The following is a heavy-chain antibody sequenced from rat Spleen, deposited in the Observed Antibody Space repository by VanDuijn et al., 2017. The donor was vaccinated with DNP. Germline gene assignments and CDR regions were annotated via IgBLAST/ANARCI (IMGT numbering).Heavy chain of an antibody. CDR2: ITNNGDGS. V-gene: IGHV5-31*01. J-gene: IGHJ2*01. D-gene: IGHD4-1*01. CDR3: ARGGHGGFDH. CDR1: GFIFSNYW. Sequence: EVQLVESGGGPVQPGRSLKLSCVASGFIFSNYWMTWIRQAPGKGLEWVASITNNGDGSYYSDSVKGRFSISRDNAKSTLYLQVNSLRSEDTATYFCARGGHGGFDHWGQGVMVTVSS.